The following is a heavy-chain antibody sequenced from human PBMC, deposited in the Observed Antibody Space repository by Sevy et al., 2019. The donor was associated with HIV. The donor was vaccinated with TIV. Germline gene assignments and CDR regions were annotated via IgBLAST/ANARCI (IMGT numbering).Heavy chain of an antibody. D-gene: IGHD3-10*01. CDR2: ISASAGST. CDR1: GFTFSTYA. J-gene: IGHJ4*02. V-gene: IGHV3-23*01. Sequence: GGSLRLSCAASGFTFSTYAMTWVRQAPGKGLEWVSVISASAGSTYYSDSVKGRFTISRANSKNTLYLQMNSLRAEDTAVDYCAKDRVSGTYYTGDFDYWGQGTLVTVSS. CDR3: AKDRVSGTYYTGDFDY.